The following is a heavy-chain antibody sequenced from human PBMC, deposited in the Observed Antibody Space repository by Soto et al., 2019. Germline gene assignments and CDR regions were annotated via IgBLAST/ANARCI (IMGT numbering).Heavy chain of an antibody. V-gene: IGHV4-59*01. Sequence: PSETLSLTCTVSGGSISSYYWSWIRQPPGKGLEWIGYIYYSGSTNYNPSLKSRVTISVDTSKNQFSLKLSSVTAADTAVYYCARVRRPGDIVVVPAAMRYYYYYMDVWGKGTTVTVSS. CDR2: IYYSGST. CDR1: GGSISSYY. CDR3: ARVRRPGDIVVVPAAMRYYYYYMDV. D-gene: IGHD2-2*01. J-gene: IGHJ6*03.